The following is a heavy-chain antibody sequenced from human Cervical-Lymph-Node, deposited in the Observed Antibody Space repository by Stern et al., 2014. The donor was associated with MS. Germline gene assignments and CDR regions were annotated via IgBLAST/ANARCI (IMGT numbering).Heavy chain of an antibody. D-gene: IGHD1-20*01. V-gene: IGHV3-21*01. Sequence: EVQLEESGGGLVKPGGSLRLYCAASGFTFSSYSMNWVRQAPGKGLEWVASISSSSSYLYHAGSVKGRFTITRENAKNSLYLQINSLRAEDTAVYYCAREEGVTGTKFNYWGQGTLFTVSS. CDR2: ISSSSSYL. CDR3: AREEGVTGTKFNY. CDR1: GFTFSSYS. J-gene: IGHJ4*02.